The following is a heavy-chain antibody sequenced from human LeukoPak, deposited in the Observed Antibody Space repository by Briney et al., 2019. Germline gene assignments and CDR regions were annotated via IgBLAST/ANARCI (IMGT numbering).Heavy chain of an antibody. D-gene: IGHD4-11*01. V-gene: IGHV4-39*01. CDR3: TRRPVTTYSNYGFPDY. CDR1: GGSFNRNSYY. Sequence: SETLSLTCTVSGGSFNRNSYYRDWIRQPPGRGLEWIGGISYSGLTHYNPSLESRVTLSVDTSKSQFSLRLTSVTAADTSMYYCTRRPVTTYSNYGFPDYWGRGTLVTVSS. J-gene: IGHJ4*02. CDR2: ISYSGLT.